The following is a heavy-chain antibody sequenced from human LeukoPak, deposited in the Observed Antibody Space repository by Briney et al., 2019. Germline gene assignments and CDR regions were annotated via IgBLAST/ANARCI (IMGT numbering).Heavy chain of an antibody. CDR1: GFTFSSYA. Sequence: GGSLRLSCAASGFTFSSYAMSWVRQAPGKGLEWVSAIYSGGSTYYADSVKGRFTISRDNSKNTLYLQMNSLRAEDTAVYYCARVQPKGYYFDYWGQGTLVTVSS. V-gene: IGHV3-53*01. CDR2: IYSGGST. J-gene: IGHJ4*02. CDR3: ARVQPKGYYFDY.